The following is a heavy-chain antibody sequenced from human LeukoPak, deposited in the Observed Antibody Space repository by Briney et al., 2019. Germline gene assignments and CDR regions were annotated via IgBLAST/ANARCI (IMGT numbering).Heavy chain of an antibody. CDR3: TRPGRNDEYYYYYMDV. Sequence: PGRSLRLSCTASGFTFGDYAMSWVRQAPGKGLEWVGFIRSKAYGGTTEYAASVKGRFTISRDDSKNTAYLQMNSLKTEDTAVYYCTRPGRNDEYYYYYMDVWGKGTTVTVSS. D-gene: IGHD1-1*01. V-gene: IGHV3-49*04. CDR1: GFTFGDYA. CDR2: IRSKAYGGTT. J-gene: IGHJ6*03.